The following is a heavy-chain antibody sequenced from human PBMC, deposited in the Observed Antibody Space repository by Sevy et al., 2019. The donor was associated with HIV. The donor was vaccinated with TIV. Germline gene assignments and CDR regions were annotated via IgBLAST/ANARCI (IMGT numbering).Heavy chain of an antibody. D-gene: IGHD5-18*01. Sequence: GGSLRLSCAASGFTFSSYAMSWVRQAPGKGLEWVSAISGSGGSTYYADSVKGRFTISRDNSKNTLYLQMNSLRAEDTAVYYCAKGESGYSYGYGIDYWGQGTLVTVSS. CDR3: AKGESGYSYGYGIDY. CDR2: ISGSGGST. CDR1: GFTFSSYA. V-gene: IGHV3-23*01. J-gene: IGHJ4*02.